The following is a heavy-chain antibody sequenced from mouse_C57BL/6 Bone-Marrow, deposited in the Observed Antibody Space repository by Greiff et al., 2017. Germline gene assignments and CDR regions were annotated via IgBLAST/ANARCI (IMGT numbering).Heavy chain of an antibody. CDR1: GYTFTNYS. J-gene: IGHJ4*01. CDR2: IYPGGGST. Sequence: QVQLQQSGAELVRPGPSVKMSCKASGYTFTNYSIGWAKQRPGHGLEWIGDIYPGGGSTNYNEKFKGQATLTADNSSSTAYMQFSSLTSDDSAFYYCTRTAQAERTYYSFDYWGQGTSVTVSS. CDR3: TRTAQAERTYYSFDY. D-gene: IGHD3-2*02. V-gene: IGHV1-63*01.